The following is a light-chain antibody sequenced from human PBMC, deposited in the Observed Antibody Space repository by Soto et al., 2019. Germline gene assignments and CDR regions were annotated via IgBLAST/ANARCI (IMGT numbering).Light chain of an antibody. CDR1: HSVSSN. CDR2: GAS. CDR3: QQYNNWPRT. V-gene: IGKV3-15*01. J-gene: IGKJ1*01. Sequence: EIVMTQSPATLSVSPGERATLSCRASHSVSSNLAWYQQKPGQAPRLLIYGASNRATGIPARFSGSGSGTEFTLTISSLQSEDFAVYYCQQYNNWPRTFGQGTKVESK.